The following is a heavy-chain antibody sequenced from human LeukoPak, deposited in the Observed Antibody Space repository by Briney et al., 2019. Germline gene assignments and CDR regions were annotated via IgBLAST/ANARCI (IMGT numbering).Heavy chain of an antibody. V-gene: IGHV3-64*01. CDR2: ISSNGGST. Sequence: GGSLRLSCAASGFTFSSYAMPWVRQAPGKGLEYVSAISSNGGSTYYANSLKGRFTISRDNSKNTLYLQMGSLRAEDMAVYYCARVYSSSWYSAFDIWGQGTMVTVSS. CDR1: GFTFSSYA. J-gene: IGHJ3*02. D-gene: IGHD6-13*01. CDR3: ARVYSSSWYSAFDI.